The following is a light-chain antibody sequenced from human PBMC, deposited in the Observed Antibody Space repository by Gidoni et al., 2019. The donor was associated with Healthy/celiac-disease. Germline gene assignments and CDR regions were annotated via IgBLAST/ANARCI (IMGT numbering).Light chain of an antibody. CDR1: QSVSSSY. CDR2: GAS. J-gene: IGKJ2*01. Sequence: EIVLSQPPGTLSLSPAERATLPSRASQSVSSSYLAWYQQKPGQAPRLLIYGASSRATGIPDRFSGSGYGTDFTLTMSKLEPEDFAVYYCQQYGSSPRYTFGQGTKLEIK. CDR3: QQYGSSPRYT. V-gene: IGKV3-20*01.